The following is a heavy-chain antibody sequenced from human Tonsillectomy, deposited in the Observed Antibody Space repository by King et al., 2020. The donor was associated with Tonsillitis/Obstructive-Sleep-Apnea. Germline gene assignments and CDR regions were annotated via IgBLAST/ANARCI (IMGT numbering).Heavy chain of an antibody. V-gene: IGHV4-59*08. CDR2: MYYGGIT. CDR3: ARRNDFWSDSYTGAFDI. D-gene: IGHD3-3*01. Sequence: QLQESGPGLVRPSVTLSLTCSVSSGSITGYYWSWIRQPPGEGLEWIGYMYYGGITDYNPSLKSRATISADTSKNKFSLRLGSVTAADTAVYYCARRNDFWSDSYTGAFDIWGQGTMVTVSS. J-gene: IGHJ3*02. CDR1: SGSITGYY.